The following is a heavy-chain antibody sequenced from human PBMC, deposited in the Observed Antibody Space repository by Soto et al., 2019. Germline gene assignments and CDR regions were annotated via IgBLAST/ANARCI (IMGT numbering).Heavy chain of an antibody. D-gene: IGHD6-19*01. CDR2: ISYDGSNK. Sequence: SLKISCAASGFTFSSYGMHWVRQAPGKGLEWVAVISYDGSNKYYADSVKGRFTISRDNSRNTLYLQMNSLRAEDTAVYYCAKERWLVHAFDIWGQGTMVTVSS. V-gene: IGHV3-30*18. CDR3: AKERWLVHAFDI. J-gene: IGHJ3*02. CDR1: GFTFSSYG.